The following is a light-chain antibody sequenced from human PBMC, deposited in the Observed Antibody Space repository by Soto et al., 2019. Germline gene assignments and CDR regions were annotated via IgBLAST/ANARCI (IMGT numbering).Light chain of an antibody. Sequence: QSALTQPASVSGSPRQSITISCTGTSSDVGGYNYVSWFQHHPGKAPKLLIYEVSNRPSGVSNRFSGSKSGNTASLTISGLQPEDEADYYGSSYSSSSTLGVFGGGTKLTVL. CDR3: SSYSSSSTLGV. J-gene: IGLJ3*02. CDR1: SSDVGGYNY. V-gene: IGLV2-14*01. CDR2: EVS.